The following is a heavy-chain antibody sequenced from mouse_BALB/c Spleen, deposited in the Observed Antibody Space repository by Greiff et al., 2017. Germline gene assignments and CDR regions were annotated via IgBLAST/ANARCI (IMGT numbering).Heavy chain of an antibody. CDR1: GYSFTSYW. J-gene: IGHJ4*01. CDR2: IYPGNSDT. D-gene: IGHD2-4*01. CDR3: TRGGSTMITTNAMDY. Sequence: VHVKQSGTVLARPGASVKMSCKASGYSFTSYWMHWVKQRPGQGLEWIGAIYPGNSDTSYNQKFKGKAKLTAVTSASTAYMELSSLTNEDSAVYYCTRGGSTMITTNAMDYWGQGTSVTVSS. V-gene: IGHV1-5*01.